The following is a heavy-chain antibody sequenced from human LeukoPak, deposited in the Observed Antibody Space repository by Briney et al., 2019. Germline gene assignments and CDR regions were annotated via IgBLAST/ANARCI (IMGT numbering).Heavy chain of an antibody. D-gene: IGHD6-13*01. J-gene: IGHJ3*02. V-gene: IGHV1-69*01. Sequence: ASVKVSCMACGGTFSSYAISWVRQAPGRGVAWVGGSIPICGTANYAQKFQGRVTITADESTSTAYMELSSLRSEDTAVYNCARAPWGIYSPRAAASTSAFDIWGQGTMVTVSS. CDR3: ARAPWGIYSPRAAASTSAFDI. CDR1: GGTFSSYA. CDR2: SIPICGTA.